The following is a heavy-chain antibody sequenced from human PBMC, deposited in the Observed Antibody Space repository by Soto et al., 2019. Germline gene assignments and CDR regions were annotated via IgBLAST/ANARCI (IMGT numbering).Heavy chain of an antibody. CDR3: AKDILGIAAAGLGAFDI. CDR1: GFTFDDYA. J-gene: IGHJ3*02. CDR2: ISWNSGSI. Sequence: SLKISCAASGFTFDDYAMHWVRQAPGKGLEWVSGISWNSGSIGYADSVKGRFTISRDNAKNSLYLQMNSLRAEDTALYYCAKDILGIAAAGLGAFDIWGQGTMVTVSS. D-gene: IGHD6-13*01. V-gene: IGHV3-9*01.